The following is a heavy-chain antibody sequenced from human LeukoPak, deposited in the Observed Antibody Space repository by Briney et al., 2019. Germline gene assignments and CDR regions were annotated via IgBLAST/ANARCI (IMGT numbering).Heavy chain of an antibody. CDR1: GFTFSSSL. D-gene: IGHD2/OR15-2a*01. CDR3: ARDFLNAIDI. CDR2: ISSSSTYI. J-gene: IGHJ3*02. V-gene: IGHV3-21*01. Sequence: GGSLRLSCAASGFTFSSSLMTWVRQSPGKGLEWVSSISSSSTYIYYADSVKGRFIISRDNAKNSLYLQMNSLRAEDTAVFYCARDFLNAIDIWGQGTMVTVSS.